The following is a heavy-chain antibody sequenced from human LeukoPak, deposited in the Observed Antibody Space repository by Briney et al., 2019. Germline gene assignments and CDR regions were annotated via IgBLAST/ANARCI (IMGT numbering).Heavy chain of an antibody. V-gene: IGHV3-48*03. Sequence: PGGSLRLSCAASGFTFSSYEMNWVRQAPGKGLEWVSYISSSGSTIYYADSVRGRFTISRDNAKNSLYLQTNSLRAEDTAVDYCAREVSGYDFGYWGQGTLVTVSS. CDR1: GFTFSSYE. CDR2: ISSSGSTI. CDR3: AREVSGYDFGY. J-gene: IGHJ4*02. D-gene: IGHD5-12*01.